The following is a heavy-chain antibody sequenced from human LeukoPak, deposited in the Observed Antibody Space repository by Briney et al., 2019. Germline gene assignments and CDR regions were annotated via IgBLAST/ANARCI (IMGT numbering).Heavy chain of an antibody. Sequence: GGSLRLSCVASGYTFSSYGMHWVRQAPGKGLEWVAVIWYDGSVQYYADFVKGRFTISRDNSKNTLHLQMNSLRAEDTAVYYCARVAGLRRPMDVWGQGTTVTVAS. V-gene: IGHV3-33*01. CDR3: ARVAGLRRPMDV. J-gene: IGHJ6*02. CDR1: GYTFSSYG. D-gene: IGHD2-15*01. CDR2: IWYDGSVQ.